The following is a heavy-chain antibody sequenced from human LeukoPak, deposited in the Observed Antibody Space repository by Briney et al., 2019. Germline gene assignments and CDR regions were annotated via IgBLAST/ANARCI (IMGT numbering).Heavy chain of an antibody. Sequence: GASVKVSCKASGYTFTSYAMNWVRQAPGQGLEWMGWINTNTGNPTYAQGFTGRFVFSLDTSVSTTYLQISSLKAEDTAVYYCARESGYYYDSSGPDPGGYWGQGTLVTVSS. V-gene: IGHV7-4-1*02. CDR1: GYTFTSYA. CDR3: ARESGYYYDSSGPDPGGY. CDR2: INTNTGNP. J-gene: IGHJ4*02. D-gene: IGHD3-22*01.